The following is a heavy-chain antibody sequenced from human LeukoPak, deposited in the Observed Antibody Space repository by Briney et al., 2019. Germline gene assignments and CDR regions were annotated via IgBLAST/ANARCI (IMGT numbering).Heavy chain of an antibody. J-gene: IGHJ6*03. D-gene: IGHD6-13*01. CDR3: ARQAYSSSWYSDYYYYMDV. Sequence: SETLSLTCTVSGGSISSSSYYWGWIRQPPGKGLEWIGSIYYSGSTYYNPSLKSRVTISVDTSKNQFSLKLSSVTAADTAVYYCARQAYSSSWYSDYYYYMDVWGKGTTVTVSS. V-gene: IGHV4-39*01. CDR1: GGSISSSSYY. CDR2: IYYSGST.